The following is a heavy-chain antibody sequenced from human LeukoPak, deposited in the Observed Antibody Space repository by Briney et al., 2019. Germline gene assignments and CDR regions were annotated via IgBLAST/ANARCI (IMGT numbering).Heavy chain of an antibody. CDR3: ARARGAVAIDY. CDR2: IYHSGST. D-gene: IGHD6-19*01. V-gene: IGHV4-38-2*02. J-gene: IGHJ4*02. Sequence: PSETVSLTCTVSGYSISSGSYWGWIRQPPGKGLEWIGTIYHSGSTYYNPSLKSRVTISVDTSKNQFSLKLTSVTAADTAVYYCARARGAVAIDYWGQGTLVTVSS. CDR1: GYSISSGSY.